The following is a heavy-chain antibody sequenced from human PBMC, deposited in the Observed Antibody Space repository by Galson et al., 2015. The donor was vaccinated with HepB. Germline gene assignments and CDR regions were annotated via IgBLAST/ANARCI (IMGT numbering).Heavy chain of an antibody. CDR3: ARHMYYYDSSGEMNAFDI. D-gene: IGHD3-22*01. V-gene: IGHV3-7*03. Sequence: SLRLSCAASGFTFSSYWMSWVRQAPGKGLEWVANIKQDGSEKYYVDSVKGRFTISRDNAKNSLYLQMNSLRAEDTAVYYCARHMYYYDSSGEMNAFDIWGQGTMVTVSS. J-gene: IGHJ3*02. CDR1: GFTFSSYW. CDR2: IKQDGSEK.